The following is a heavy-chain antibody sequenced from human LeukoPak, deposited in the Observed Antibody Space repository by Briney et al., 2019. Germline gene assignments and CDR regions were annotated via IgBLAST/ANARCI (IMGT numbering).Heavy chain of an antibody. Sequence: GGSLRLSCAAYGFTFSNSWMIWVRQAPGKDLEWGATINPDGSKVAYVGSVKGRFTISRDNAKNSVYLQMSSLRVEETGVFYCARDRGYSSFDYWGQGALVAVSS. V-gene: IGHV3-7*01. D-gene: IGHD2-15*01. CDR3: ARDRGYSSFDY. J-gene: IGHJ4*02. CDR1: GFTFSNSW. CDR2: INPDGSKV.